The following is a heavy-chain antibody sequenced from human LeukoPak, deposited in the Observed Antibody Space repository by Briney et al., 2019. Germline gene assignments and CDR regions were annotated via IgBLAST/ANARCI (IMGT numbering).Heavy chain of an antibody. CDR3: ARDSRGSGGY. Sequence: GGSLRLSCAASGFTFSSYEMNWVRQAPGKGLEWVSSISSSSSYIYYADSVKGRFTISRDNAKNSLYLQMNSLRVEDTAVYYCARDSRGSGGYWGQGTLVTVSS. V-gene: IGHV3-21*01. CDR2: ISSSSSYI. CDR1: GFTFSSYE. J-gene: IGHJ4*02. D-gene: IGHD3-10*01.